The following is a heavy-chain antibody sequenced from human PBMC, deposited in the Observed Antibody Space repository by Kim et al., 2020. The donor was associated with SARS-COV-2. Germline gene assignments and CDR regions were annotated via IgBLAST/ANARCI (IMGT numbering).Heavy chain of an antibody. D-gene: IGHD3-10*01. J-gene: IGHJ4*02. CDR3: GSAAYYYGSGSYLD. Sequence: SETLSLTCAVYGGSFSGYYWSWIRQPPGKGLEWIGEINHSGSTNYNQSLKSRVTISVDTSKNQFSLKLSSVTAADTAVYYCGSAAYYYGSGSYLDWGQGTLGTVSS. CDR2: INHSGST. CDR1: GGSFSGYY. V-gene: IGHV4-34*01.